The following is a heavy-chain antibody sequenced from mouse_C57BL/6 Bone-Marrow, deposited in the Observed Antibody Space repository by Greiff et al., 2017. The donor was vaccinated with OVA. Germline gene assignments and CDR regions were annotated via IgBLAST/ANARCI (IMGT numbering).Heavy chain of an antibody. D-gene: IGHD2-4*01. CDR1: GYTFTSYW. J-gene: IGHJ2*01. CDR3: ARGIYYDYDDYFDY. V-gene: IGHV1-72*01. CDR2: IDPNSGGT. Sequence: QQSCKASGYTFTSYWMHWVKQRPGRGLEWIGRIDPNSGGTKYNEKFKSKATLTVDKPSSTAYMQLSSLTSEDSAVYYCARGIYYDYDDYFDYWGQGTTLTVSS.